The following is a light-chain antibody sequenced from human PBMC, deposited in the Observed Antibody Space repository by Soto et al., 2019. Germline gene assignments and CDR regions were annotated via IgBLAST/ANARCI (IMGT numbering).Light chain of an antibody. J-gene: IGLJ3*02. Sequence: QSVLTQPASVSGSPGQSITISCTGTSSDVGGSNYVSWYQQHPGKAPQLMIYDVSNRPSGVSNRFSGSKSGNTASLTISGLQAEDEADYYCSSYTSSSTWVFGGGTQLTVL. CDR1: SSDVGGSNY. CDR3: SSYTSSSTWV. V-gene: IGLV2-14*03. CDR2: DVS.